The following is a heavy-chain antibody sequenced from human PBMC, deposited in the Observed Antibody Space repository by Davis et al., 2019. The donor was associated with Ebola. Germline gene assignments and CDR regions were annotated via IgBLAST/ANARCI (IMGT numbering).Heavy chain of an antibody. J-gene: IGHJ6*02. D-gene: IGHD6-6*01. V-gene: IGHV4-34*01. CDR1: GGSFSGYY. Sequence: SETLSLTCAVYGGSFSGYYWSWIRQHPGKGLEWIGYIYYRGSTYYNPSLKSRVTISVDTSKNQFSLKLTSVTAADTAVYYCARGEDSSSVFYYGMDVWGQGTTVTVSS. CDR2: IYYRGST. CDR3: ARGEDSSSVFYYGMDV.